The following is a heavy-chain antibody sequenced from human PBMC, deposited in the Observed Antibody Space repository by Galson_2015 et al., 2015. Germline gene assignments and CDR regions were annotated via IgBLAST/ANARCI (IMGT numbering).Heavy chain of an antibody. J-gene: IGHJ4*02. V-gene: IGHV3-23*01. D-gene: IGHD2-8*01. CDR1: GFTFGIHA. CDR2: IGGNDGT. CDR3: AKAGGGVNTAFDS. Sequence: SLRLSCAASGFTFGIHAMIWVRQAPGLGLEWVSSIGGNDGTFYAESVKGRFTISRDNSENTLYLQMYSLRAEDTAVYYCAKAGGGVNTAFDSWGQGTLVTVSS.